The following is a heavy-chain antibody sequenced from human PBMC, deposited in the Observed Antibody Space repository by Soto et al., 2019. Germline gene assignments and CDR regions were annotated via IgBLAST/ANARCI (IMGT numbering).Heavy chain of an antibody. CDR1: GGSISSSDW. Sequence: SETLSLTCAVSGGSISSSDWWSCVRQPPGKGLEWIGEIYHSGSTNYNPSLKSRVTISVDKSKNQFSLKLSSVTAADTAVYYCARGSGFTMSYGMDFWGQGTTVTVSS. J-gene: IGHJ6*02. V-gene: IGHV4-4*02. D-gene: IGHD3-10*02. CDR2: IYHSGST. CDR3: ARGSGFTMSYGMDF.